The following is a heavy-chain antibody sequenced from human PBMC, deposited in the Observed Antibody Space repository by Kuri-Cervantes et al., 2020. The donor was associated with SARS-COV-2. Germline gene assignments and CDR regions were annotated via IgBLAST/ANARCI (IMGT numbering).Heavy chain of an antibody. V-gene: IGHV3-30-3*01. J-gene: IGHJ4*02. CDR2: ISYDGSNK. D-gene: IGHD5-18*01. CDR3: ATDTAMVDY. Sequence: GGSLRLSCAASGFTFSSYAMHWVRQAPGKGLEWVAVISYDGSNKYYADSVKGRFTISRDNSKNTLYLQMNSLRAEDTAMYYCATDTAMVDYWGQGTLVTVSS. CDR1: GFTFSSYA.